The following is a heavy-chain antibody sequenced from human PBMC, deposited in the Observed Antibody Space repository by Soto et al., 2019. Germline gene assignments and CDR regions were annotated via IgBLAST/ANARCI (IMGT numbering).Heavy chain of an antibody. V-gene: IGHV1-69*13. D-gene: IGHD3-22*01. Sequence: SVKVSCKASGGTFSSYAISWVRQAPGQGLEWMGGIIPIFGTANYAQKFQGRVTITAGESTSTAYMELSSLRSEDTAVYYCARQHYYDSSGPRRRNYGMDVWGQGTTVTVSS. J-gene: IGHJ6*02. CDR1: GGTFSSYA. CDR3: ARQHYYDSSGPRRRNYGMDV. CDR2: IIPIFGTA.